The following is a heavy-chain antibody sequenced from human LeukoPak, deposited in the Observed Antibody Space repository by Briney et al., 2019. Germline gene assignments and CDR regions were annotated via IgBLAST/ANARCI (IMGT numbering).Heavy chain of an antibody. D-gene: IGHD3-22*01. CDR3: ARDSYYYDSSGDFGY. V-gene: IGHV3-7*01. CDR2: IKQDESAK. J-gene: IGHJ4*02. CDR1: GFTFSSFW. Sequence: GGSMRLSCAAAGFTFSSFWMSWVRQAAGKGLEWVANIKQDESAKYYVDSMKGRFTISRDNAKNSPYLQMNSLRAEDTAVYYCARDSYYYDSSGDFGYWGQGTLVTVSS.